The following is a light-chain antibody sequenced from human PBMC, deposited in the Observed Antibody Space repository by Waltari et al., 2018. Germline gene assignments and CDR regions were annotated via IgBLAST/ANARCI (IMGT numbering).Light chain of an antibody. V-gene: IGLV1-44*01. CDR1: SSNIGRNT. CDR2: SNN. CDR3: AAWDDSLNGKV. Sequence: QSVLTQPPSASGTPGQRVTIPCSGSSSNIGRNTVNWYQQRPGTAPKPLIYSNNQRPSGVPDRFSGSKSGTSASLAISGLQSEDEADYYCAAWDDSLNGKVFGGGTKLTVL. J-gene: IGLJ3*02.